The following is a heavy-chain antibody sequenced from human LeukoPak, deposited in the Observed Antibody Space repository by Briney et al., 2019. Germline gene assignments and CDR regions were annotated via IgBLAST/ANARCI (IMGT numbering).Heavy chain of an antibody. V-gene: IGHV3-30*03. J-gene: IGHJ5*02. Sequence: PGGSLRLSCVASGFTFSSYGIHWVRQAPGKGLEWVAVITYDGRKKYYADSVKGRFTISRENSKNTLYLQMDSVREEDTAMYHCARDVVTYCIRGDCPPSSWGQGILVTVSS. CDR1: GFTFSSYG. CDR2: ITYDGRKK. D-gene: IGHD2-21*02. CDR3: ARDVVTYCIRGDCPPSS.